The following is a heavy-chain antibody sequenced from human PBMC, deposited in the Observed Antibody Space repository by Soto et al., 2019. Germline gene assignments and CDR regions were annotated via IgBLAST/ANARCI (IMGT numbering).Heavy chain of an antibody. CDR1: GYTFTSYG. Sequence: GASVKVSCKASGYTFTSYGISWVRQAPGQGREWMGWISAYNGNTNYAQKLQGRVTMTTDTSTSTAYMELRSLRSDDTAVYYCARDGVDIVLMVYAADFDYWGQGTLVTVSS. CDR2: ISAYNGNT. CDR3: ARDGVDIVLMVYAADFDY. V-gene: IGHV1-18*04. D-gene: IGHD2-8*01. J-gene: IGHJ4*02.